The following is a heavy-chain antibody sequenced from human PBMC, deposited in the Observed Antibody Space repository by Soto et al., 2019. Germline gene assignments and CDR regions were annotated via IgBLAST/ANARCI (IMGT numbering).Heavy chain of an antibody. V-gene: IGHV1-69*13. D-gene: IGHD2-8*01. CDR3: ARDGYCTNGVCHGGDY. CDR1: GGTFSSYA. Sequence: SVKVSCKASGGTFSSYAISWARQAPGQGLEWMGGIIPIFGTANYAQKFQGRVTITADESTSTAYMELSSLRSEDTAVYYCARDGYCTNGVCHGGDYWGQGTLVTVSS. CDR2: IIPIFGTA. J-gene: IGHJ4*02.